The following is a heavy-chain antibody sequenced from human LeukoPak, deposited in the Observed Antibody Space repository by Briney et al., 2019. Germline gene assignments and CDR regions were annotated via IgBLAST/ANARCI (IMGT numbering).Heavy chain of an antibody. J-gene: IGHJ6*02. CDR1: GGSFSGYY. CDR2: INHSGST. V-gene: IGHV4-34*01. D-gene: IGHD2-2*03. CDR3: ARDVGYCSSTSCPELYYYYGMDV. Sequence: SETLSLTCAVYGGSFSGYYWSWIRQPPGKGLEWIGEINHSGSTNYNPSLKSRVTISVDTSKNQFSLKLSSVTAADTAVYYCARDVGYCSSTSCPELYYYYGMDVWGQGTTVTVSS.